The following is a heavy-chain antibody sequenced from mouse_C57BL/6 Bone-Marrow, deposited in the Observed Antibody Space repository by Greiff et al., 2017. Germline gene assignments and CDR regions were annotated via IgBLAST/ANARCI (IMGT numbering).Heavy chain of an antibody. CDR2: INPNNGGT. D-gene: IGHD1-1*01. V-gene: IGHV1-18*01. CDR1: GYPFTDYN. Sequence: EVQLQQSGPELVKPGASVKIPCKASGYPFTDYNMDWVKQSHGKSLEWIGDINPNNGGTIYNQKFKGKATLTVDKSSSTAYMELRSLTSEDTAIYYCARLSATVGGDYFAYWGQGALLPVST. J-gene: IGHJ3*01. CDR3: ARLSATVGGDYFAY.